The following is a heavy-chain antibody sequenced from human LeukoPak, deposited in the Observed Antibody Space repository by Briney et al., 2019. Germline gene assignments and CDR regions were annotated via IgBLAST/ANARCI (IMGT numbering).Heavy chain of an antibody. V-gene: IGHV1-8*01. D-gene: IGHD6-13*01. CDR3: ARHKAGYSSSHVDY. Sequence: ASVKVSCKASGYTFTSYDINWVRQATGQGLEWMGWMNPNSGNTGYAQKFQGRVTTTRNTSISTAYMELSSLRSEDTAVYYCARHKAGYSSSHVDYWGQGTLVTVSS. J-gene: IGHJ4*02. CDR2: MNPNSGNT. CDR1: GYTFTSYD.